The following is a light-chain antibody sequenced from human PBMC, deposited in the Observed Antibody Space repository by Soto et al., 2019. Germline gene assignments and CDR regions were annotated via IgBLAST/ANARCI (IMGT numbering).Light chain of an antibody. CDR1: QSINSW. J-gene: IGKJ2*01. Sequence: DIQMTQSPSTLSASVGDRVTITCRASQSINSWLAWYQQKPGKAPKLLISKASSLESGVASRFSGSGSGTQFTLTISSLQPDDFATYYCQQYNSYPYTFGQGTKLEIK. CDR2: KAS. CDR3: QQYNSYPYT. V-gene: IGKV1-5*03.